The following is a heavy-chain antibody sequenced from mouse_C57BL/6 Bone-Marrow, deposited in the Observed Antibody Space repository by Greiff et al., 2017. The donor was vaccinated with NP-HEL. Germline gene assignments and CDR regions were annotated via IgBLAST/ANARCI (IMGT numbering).Heavy chain of an antibody. CDR3: ARPLRHAMDY. D-gene: IGHD1-2*01. CDR1: GYTFTSYG. CDR2: IYPRSGNT. Sequence: QVQLQQSGAELARPGASVKLSCKASGYTFTSYGISWVKQRTGQGLEWIGEIYPRSGNTYYNEKLKGKATLTADKSSSTAYMELLSLTSEDSAVYFCARPLRHAMDYWGQGTSVTVSS. J-gene: IGHJ4*01. V-gene: IGHV1-81*01.